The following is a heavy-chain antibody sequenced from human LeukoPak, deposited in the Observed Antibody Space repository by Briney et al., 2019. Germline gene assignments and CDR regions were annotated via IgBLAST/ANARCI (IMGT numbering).Heavy chain of an antibody. D-gene: IGHD3-10*01. Sequence: NSSETLSLTCNVSGGSISSYYWTWIRQPPGKGLEWIGYVYYSGSTNYNPSLKSRVTISVDTSKNQFSLKLSSVTAADAAVYYCARGLRYYGSGSYDYWGQGTLVTVSS. J-gene: IGHJ4*02. CDR1: GGSISSYY. CDR3: ARGLRYYGSGSYDY. V-gene: IGHV4-59*01. CDR2: VYYSGST.